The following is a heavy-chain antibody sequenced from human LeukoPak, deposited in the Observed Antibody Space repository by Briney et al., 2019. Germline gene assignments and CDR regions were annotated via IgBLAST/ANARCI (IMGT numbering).Heavy chain of an antibody. Sequence: GGSLRLSCAASGFXFSSYAISWVRRAPGKGLEWVSAIIGSGGSTHYADSVKGRFTISRDISKSTVYLQINSLRADDTAVYFCAKRNGFSSGYFDSWGQGTLVTVSS. V-gene: IGHV3-23*01. CDR3: AKRNGFSSGYFDS. J-gene: IGHJ4*02. CDR2: IIGSGGST. CDR1: GFXFSSYA. D-gene: IGHD1-1*01.